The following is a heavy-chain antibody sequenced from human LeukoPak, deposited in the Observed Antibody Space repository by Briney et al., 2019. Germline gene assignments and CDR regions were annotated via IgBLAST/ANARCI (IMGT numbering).Heavy chain of an antibody. Sequence: QPGGSLRLSCAASGFTFSSYEMNWVRQAPGKGLEWVSYISSSGSTIYYADSVKGRFTISRDNAKNTLYLQMNSLRAEDTAVYYCASLETVVTAFQFDYWGQGTLVTVSS. CDR3: ASLETVVTAFQFDY. D-gene: IGHD2-21*02. CDR2: ISSSGSTI. J-gene: IGHJ4*02. V-gene: IGHV3-48*03. CDR1: GFTFSSYE.